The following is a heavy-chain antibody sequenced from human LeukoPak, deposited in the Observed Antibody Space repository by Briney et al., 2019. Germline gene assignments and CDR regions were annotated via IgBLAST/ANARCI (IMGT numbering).Heavy chain of an antibody. CDR3: ARDPLAVAATDY. CDR1: GYTFTSYY. D-gene: IGHD6-19*01. Sequence: GASVKVSCKASGYTFTSYYMHWVRQAPGQGLEWMGIINPSGGSTSYAQKFQGRVTMTRDTSTSTVYMELSSLRSDDTAVYYCARDPLAVAATDYWGQGTLVTVSS. J-gene: IGHJ4*02. CDR2: INPSGGST. V-gene: IGHV1-46*01.